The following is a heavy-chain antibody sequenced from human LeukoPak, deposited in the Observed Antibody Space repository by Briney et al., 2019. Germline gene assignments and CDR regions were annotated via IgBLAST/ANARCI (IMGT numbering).Heavy chain of an antibody. D-gene: IGHD3-22*01. CDR2: ISSDGTKK. CDR1: GFIFGAYG. V-gene: IGHV3-30*18. J-gene: IGHJ5*02. Sequence: PGGSLRLSCAASGFIFGAYGMHWVRQAPGKGLEWVAVISSDGTKKYCGDSVKGRFTLSRDNSKNTVSLQMSSLTEADTAVYYCAKTRGDYYDTSSYLDSWGQGTLVTVSS. CDR3: AKTRGDYYDTSSYLDS.